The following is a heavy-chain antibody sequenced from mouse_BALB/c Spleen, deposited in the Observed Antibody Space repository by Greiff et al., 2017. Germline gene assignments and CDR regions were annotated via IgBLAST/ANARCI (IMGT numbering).Heavy chain of an antibody. CDR2: IDPANGNT. V-gene: IGHV14-3*02. D-gene: IGHD4-1*01. CDR3: ASVLGRQDY. Sequence: EVKLQESGAELVKPGASVKLSCTASGFNIKDTYMHWVKQRPEQGLEWIGRIDPANGNTKYDPKFQGKATITADTSSNTAYLQLSSLTSEDTAVYYCASVLGRQDYWGQGTTLTVSS. CDR1: GFNIKDTY. J-gene: IGHJ2*01.